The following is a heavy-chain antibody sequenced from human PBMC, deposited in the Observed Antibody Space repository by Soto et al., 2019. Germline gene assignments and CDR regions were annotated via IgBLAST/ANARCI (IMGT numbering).Heavy chain of an antibody. Sequence: GGSLRLSCEASGFTFSSYAMSWVRQAPGKGLEWVSAISGSGGSTYYADSVKGRFTISRDNSKNTLYLQMNSLRAEDTAVYYCAKELQDIVVVPAAVDYYYYYGMDVWGQGTTVTVSS. D-gene: IGHD2-2*01. CDR1: GFTFSSYA. CDR2: ISGSGGST. V-gene: IGHV3-23*01. CDR3: AKELQDIVVVPAAVDYYYYYGMDV. J-gene: IGHJ6*02.